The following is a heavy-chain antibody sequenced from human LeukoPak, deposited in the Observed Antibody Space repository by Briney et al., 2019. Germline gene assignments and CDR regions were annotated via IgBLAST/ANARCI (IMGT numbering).Heavy chain of an antibody. Sequence: GGSLRLSCAASEFTFGSYAMHWVRQAPGKGLVWVSRINSDGSSTRNADSVKGRFTISRDNAKNTLYLQMNSLRAEDTGIYYCARDKGGPDYWGQGTLVTVSS. CDR3: ARDKGGPDY. CDR2: INSDGSST. V-gene: IGHV3-74*01. CDR1: EFTFGSYA. J-gene: IGHJ4*02.